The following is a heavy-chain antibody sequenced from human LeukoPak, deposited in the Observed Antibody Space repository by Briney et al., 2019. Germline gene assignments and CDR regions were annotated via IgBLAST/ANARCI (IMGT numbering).Heavy chain of an antibody. Sequence: PGGSLRLSCAASGFTFSSYAMSWVRQAPGKGLEWVSSITSSSSYIYYADSLKGRFTISRDNAKNSLYLQMNSLRAEDTAVYYCARHLDCTNGVCDYWGQGTLVTVSS. CDR1: GFTFSSYA. CDR3: ARHLDCTNGVCDY. CDR2: ITSSSSYI. V-gene: IGHV3-21*01. J-gene: IGHJ4*02. D-gene: IGHD2-8*01.